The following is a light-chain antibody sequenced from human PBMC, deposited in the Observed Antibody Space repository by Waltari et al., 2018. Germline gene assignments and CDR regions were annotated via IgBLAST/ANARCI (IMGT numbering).Light chain of an antibody. CDR2: ANS. CDR1: SSNIGAGYD. CDR3: QSYDSSLSGYVI. V-gene: IGLV1-40*01. Sequence: QSVLTQPPSVSGAPGQRVAISCTGSSSNIGAGYDVHWSQQLPGTAPNLLIYANSNRPSGVPDRFSGSKSGTSASLAITGLQAEDEADYYCQSYDSSLSGYVIFGGGTKLTVL. J-gene: IGLJ2*01.